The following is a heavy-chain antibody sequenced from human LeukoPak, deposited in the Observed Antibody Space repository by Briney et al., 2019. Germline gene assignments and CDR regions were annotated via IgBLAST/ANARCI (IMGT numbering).Heavy chain of an antibody. CDR3: ARLYGSGSYYRH. V-gene: IGHV4-34*01. CDR2: INHSGST. J-gene: IGHJ4*02. Sequence: SETLSFTCAVYAGSFNGYYWVWLRQPPGKGREWIGEINHSGSTNYNPSLKSRVTISVDTSKNQFSLKLSSVTAADTAVYYCARLYGSGSYYRHWGQGTLVTVSS. CDR1: AGSFNGYY. D-gene: IGHD3-10*01.